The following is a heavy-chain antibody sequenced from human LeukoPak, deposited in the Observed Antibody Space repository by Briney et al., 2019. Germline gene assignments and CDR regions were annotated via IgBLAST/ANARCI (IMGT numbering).Heavy chain of an antibody. J-gene: IGHJ2*01. CDR2: LYSGGNT. CDR3: ATSPATGNIYFDL. CDR1: GFTVSSNY. V-gene: IGHV3-66*01. Sequence: PGGSLRLSCAASGFTVSSNYMGWVRHAPGKGLEWVSVLYSGGNTYYADSVKGRFTISRDNSKNTLYLQMNSLRAEDTAVYYCATSPATGNIYFDLWGRGTLVTVSS. D-gene: IGHD6-13*01.